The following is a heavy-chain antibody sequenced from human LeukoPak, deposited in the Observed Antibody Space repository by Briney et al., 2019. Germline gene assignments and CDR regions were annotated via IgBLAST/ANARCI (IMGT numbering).Heavy chain of an antibody. Sequence: SGTLSLTCAVSGGSISSSNWWSWVRQPPGKGLEWIGEIYHSGSTNYNPSLKSRVTISVDKSKNQFSLKLGSVTAADTAVYYCATPGVPWYYYYMDVWGKGTTVTVSS. D-gene: IGHD3-10*01. CDR1: GGSISSSNW. CDR3: ATPGVPWYYYYMDV. J-gene: IGHJ6*03. V-gene: IGHV4-4*02. CDR2: IYHSGST.